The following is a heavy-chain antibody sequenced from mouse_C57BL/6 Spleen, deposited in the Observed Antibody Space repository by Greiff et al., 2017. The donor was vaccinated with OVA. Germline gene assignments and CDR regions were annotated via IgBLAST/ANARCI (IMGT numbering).Heavy chain of an antibody. Sequence: EVKLVESGGGLVKPGGSLKLSCAASGFTFSSYAMSWVRQTPEKRLEWVATISDGGSYTYYSDNVKGRFTISRDNAKNNLYLQMSHLKSEDTAMYYCARDRGYGSIYAWFAYCGEGGLVTVSA. D-gene: IGHD1-1*01. CDR1: GFTFSSYA. V-gene: IGHV5-4*01. CDR2: ISDGGSYT. CDR3: ARDRGYGSIYAWFAY. J-gene: IGHJ3*01.